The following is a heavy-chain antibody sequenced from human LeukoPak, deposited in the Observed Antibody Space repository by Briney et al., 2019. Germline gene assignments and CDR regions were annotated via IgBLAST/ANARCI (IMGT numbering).Heavy chain of an antibody. CDR1: GFTFDDYG. V-gene: IGHV3-20*04. J-gene: IGHJ4*02. CDR2: INWKGGST. CDR3: AREASGYDSNDY. D-gene: IGHD5-12*01. Sequence: GGSLRLSCAASGFTFDDYGMSWVRQAPGKGLEWVSGINWKGGSTGYADSVKGRFTISRDNAKNSLYPQMNSLRAEDTAVYYCAREASGYDSNDYWGQGTLVTVSS.